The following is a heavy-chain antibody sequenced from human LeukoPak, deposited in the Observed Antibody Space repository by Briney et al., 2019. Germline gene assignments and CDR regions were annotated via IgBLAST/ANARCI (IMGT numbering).Heavy chain of an antibody. CDR1: GFTFSSYW. D-gene: IGHD4-23*01. V-gene: IGHV3-74*01. J-gene: IGHJ3*02. Sequence: PGGSLRLPCAASGFTFSSYWMHWVRQVPGKGLVWVSRIGTDGSSTTYADYVKGRFSISRDNAKNALYLQMNSLRAEDTAVYYCARDKYGGNSNAFDIWGQGTLVTVSS. CDR2: IGTDGSST. CDR3: ARDKYGGNSNAFDI.